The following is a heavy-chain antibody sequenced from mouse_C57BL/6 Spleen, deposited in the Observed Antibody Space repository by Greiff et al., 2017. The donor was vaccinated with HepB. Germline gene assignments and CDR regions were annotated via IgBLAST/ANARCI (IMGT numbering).Heavy chain of an antibody. CDR2: IYPGDGDT. J-gene: IGHJ4*01. D-gene: IGHD2-10*01. Sequence: QVQLKESGPELVKPGASVKISCKASGYAFSSSWMNWVKQRPGKGLEWIGRIYPGDGDTNYNGKFKGKATLTADKSSSTAYMQLSSLTSEDSAVYFCARVGRPYFYAMDYWGQLTSVTVSS. CDR3: ARVGRPYFYAMDY. V-gene: IGHV1-82*01. CDR1: GYAFSSSW.